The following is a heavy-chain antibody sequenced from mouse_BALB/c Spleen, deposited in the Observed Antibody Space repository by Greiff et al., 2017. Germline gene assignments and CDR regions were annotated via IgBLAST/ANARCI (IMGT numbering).Heavy chain of an antibody. CDR2: INPSSGYT. J-gene: IGHJ2*01. Sequence: QVQLKESAAELARPGASVKMSCKASGYTFTSYTMHWVKQRPGQGLEWIGYINPSSGYTEYNQKFKDKTTLTADKSSSTAYMQLSSLTSEDSAVYYCVRWGAYGLLYFDYWGQGTTLTVSS. V-gene: IGHV1-4*02. CDR3: VRWGAYGLLYFDY. CDR1: GYTFTSYT. D-gene: IGHD1-1*02.